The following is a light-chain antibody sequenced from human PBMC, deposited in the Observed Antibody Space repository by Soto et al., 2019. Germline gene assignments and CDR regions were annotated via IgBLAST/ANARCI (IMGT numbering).Light chain of an antibody. Sequence: DIQMTQSPSSLSASVGDRVTISCRASHDISTYLNWYQQTPGKAPKLLIYDASNLQSGVPSRFSGSGSGAHFTFTISSLQPEDFATYYCQQYDDLPFTFGPGTSVDIK. V-gene: IGKV1-33*01. CDR1: HDISTY. CDR2: DAS. J-gene: IGKJ3*01. CDR3: QQYDDLPFT.